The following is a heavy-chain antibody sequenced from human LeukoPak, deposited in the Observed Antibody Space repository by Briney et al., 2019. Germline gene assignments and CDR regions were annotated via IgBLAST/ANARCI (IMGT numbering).Heavy chain of an antibody. CDR3: ARVPIPTTARGYFDY. J-gene: IGHJ4*02. V-gene: IGHV4-61*01. CDR1: GGSVSSGSYY. CDR2: IYFSGST. D-gene: IGHD4-17*01. Sequence: PSETLSLTCTVSGGSVSSGSYYWSWIRQPPGKGLEWIGYIYFSGSTTYNPSLNSRVTISVDTSKNKFSLKLSSVTAADTAVYYCARVPIPTTARGYFDYWGQGTLVTVSS.